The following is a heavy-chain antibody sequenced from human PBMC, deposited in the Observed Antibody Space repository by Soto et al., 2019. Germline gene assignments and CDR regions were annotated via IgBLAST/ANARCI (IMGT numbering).Heavy chain of an antibody. V-gene: IGHV1-69*13. D-gene: IGHD3-16*01. Sequence: SVKVSCKASAGTFPHYALSWVRQAPGQGLEWIGGIIPVLATTTYAQKFQGRVSIIADESTNTVYMELRSMRSEDTAVYYGACNGGNSLKHWLDPWGQGTLVTVS. CDR2: IIPVLATT. CDR3: ACNGGNSLKHWLDP. J-gene: IGHJ5*02. CDR1: AGTFPHYA.